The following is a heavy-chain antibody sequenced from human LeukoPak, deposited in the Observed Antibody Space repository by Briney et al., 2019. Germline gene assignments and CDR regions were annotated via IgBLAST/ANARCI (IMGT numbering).Heavy chain of an antibody. V-gene: IGHV4-61*02. J-gene: IGHJ4*02. CDR3: ARETHGYYDH. Sequence: SETLSLTCTVSGGSISSGSYYWSWIRQPAGKGLEWIGRIYPSGSTNYNPSLKSRVTISVDTSKNQFSLKLSSVTAADTAVYFCARETHGYYDHWGQGTLVTVSS. CDR2: IYPSGST. D-gene: IGHD3-22*01. CDR1: GGSISSGSYY.